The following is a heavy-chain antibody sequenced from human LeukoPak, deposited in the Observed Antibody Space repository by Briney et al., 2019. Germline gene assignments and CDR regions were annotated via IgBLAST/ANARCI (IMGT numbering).Heavy chain of an antibody. CDR2: IKQDGSEK. V-gene: IGHV3-7*04. CDR1: GFTFSSYW. Sequence: PGGSLRLSCAASGFTFSSYWMTWVRQAPGKGLEWVANIKQDGSEKYYVDSVKGRFTISRDNAENSLYLQMNSLRAEDTAVYYCARGRSALIGSYYYYYMDVWGKGTTVTVSS. J-gene: IGHJ6*03. CDR3: ARGRSALIGSYYYYYMDV. D-gene: IGHD3-22*01.